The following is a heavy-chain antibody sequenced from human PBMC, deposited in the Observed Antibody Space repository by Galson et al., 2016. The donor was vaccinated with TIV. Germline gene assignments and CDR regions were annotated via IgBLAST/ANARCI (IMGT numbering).Heavy chain of an antibody. J-gene: IGHJ4*02. V-gene: IGHV3-23*01. CDR1: GFRFNSYA. D-gene: IGHD5-18*01. CDR2: TGGTGGST. Sequence: SLRLSCAASGFRFNSYAMNWVRQAPGKGLEWVSSTGGTGGSTYYADSVKGRFTISRDSYKDTVYLQMNSLRAEDTATYFCAKDRQWIPSSLDYWGQGILVTVSS. CDR3: AKDRQWIPSSLDY.